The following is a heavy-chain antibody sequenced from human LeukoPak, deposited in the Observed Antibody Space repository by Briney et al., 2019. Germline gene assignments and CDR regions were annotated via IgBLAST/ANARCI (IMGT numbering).Heavy chain of an antibody. J-gene: IGHJ4*02. Sequence: GGSLRLSCAASGFTFSSYGMHWVRQAPGKGLEWVAVISYDGSKKYYADSVKGRFTISRDNSKNTLYLQMNSLRAEGTAVYYCAKEPYSSSWLFDYWGQGTLVTVSS. D-gene: IGHD6-13*01. CDR3: AKEPYSSSWLFDY. V-gene: IGHV3-30*18. CDR2: ISYDGSKK. CDR1: GFTFSSYG.